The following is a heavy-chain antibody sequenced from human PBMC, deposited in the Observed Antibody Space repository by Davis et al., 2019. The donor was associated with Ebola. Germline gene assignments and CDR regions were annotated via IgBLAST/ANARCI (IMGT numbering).Heavy chain of an antibody. D-gene: IGHD5-18*01. V-gene: IGHV3-73*01. J-gene: IGHJ4*02. CDR2: IRSKANSYAT. CDR1: GFTFSGSA. Sequence: GGSLRLSCAASGFTFSGSAMHWVRQASGKGLEWVGRIRSKANSYATAYAASVKGRFTISRDNSKNTLYLQMNSLRAEDTAVYYCARGLIQLWLRGNYFDYWGQGTLVTVSS. CDR3: ARGLIQLWLRGNYFDY.